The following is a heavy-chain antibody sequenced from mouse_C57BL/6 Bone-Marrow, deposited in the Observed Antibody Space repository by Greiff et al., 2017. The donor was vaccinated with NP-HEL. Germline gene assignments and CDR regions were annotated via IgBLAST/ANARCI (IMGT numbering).Heavy chain of an antibody. V-gene: IGHV1-63*01. CDR3: ARYYYGSSYDYFDY. Sequence: VQLQQSGAELVRPGTSVKMSCKASGYTFTNYWIGWAKQRPGHGLEWIGDIYPGGGYTNYNEKFKGKATLTADKSSSKAYMQFSSLTSEYSAIYYCARYYYGSSYDYFDYWGQGTTLTVSS. D-gene: IGHD1-1*01. CDR1: GYTFTNYW. J-gene: IGHJ2*01. CDR2: IYPGGGYT.